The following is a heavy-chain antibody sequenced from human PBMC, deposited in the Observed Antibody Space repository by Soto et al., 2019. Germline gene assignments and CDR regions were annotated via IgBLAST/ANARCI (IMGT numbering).Heavy chain of an antibody. D-gene: IGHD6-19*01. CDR2: ILHSGNT. CDR3: ARLGSSGWYQGSYFDY. CDR1: GGSITRNNHY. V-gene: IGHV4-39*01. Sequence: QLQLQESGPGLVKPSETRSLTCTVSGGSITRNNHYWGWIRQSPGKGLEWIGNILHSGNTNYKASLKSRVTMSVETSKNQFSLKMNSVTAADTAVYYCARLGSSGWYQGSYFDYWGQGTLVTVSS. J-gene: IGHJ4*02.